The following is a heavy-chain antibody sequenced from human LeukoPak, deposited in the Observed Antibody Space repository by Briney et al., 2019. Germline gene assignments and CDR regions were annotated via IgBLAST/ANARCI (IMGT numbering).Heavy chain of an antibody. CDR1: DGSVSSYY. CDR3: ARTKHSGSLDF. Sequence: SETLSLTCTVSDGSVSSYYWSWIRQPPGKGLEWIGYISYTGSTNYNPSLKSRITISVDTAKNQFSLNLNSITAADTAVYYCARTKHSGSLDFWGQGTLVTVSS. V-gene: IGHV4-59*02. CDR2: ISYTGST. J-gene: IGHJ4*02. D-gene: IGHD3-10*01.